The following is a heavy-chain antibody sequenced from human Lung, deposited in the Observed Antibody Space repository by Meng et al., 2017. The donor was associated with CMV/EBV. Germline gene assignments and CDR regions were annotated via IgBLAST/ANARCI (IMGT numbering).Heavy chain of an antibody. Sequence: SQXXSLTXAVYGGSFSGYYWSWIRQPPGKGLEWIGEINHSGSTNYNPSLKSRVTISVDTSKNQFSLKLSSVTAADTAVYYCARTHDSSGYFLFDYWGQGTXVTGAS. D-gene: IGHD3-22*01. CDR2: INHSGST. CDR3: ARTHDSSGYFLFDY. J-gene: IGHJ4*02. CDR1: GGSFSGYY. V-gene: IGHV4-34*01.